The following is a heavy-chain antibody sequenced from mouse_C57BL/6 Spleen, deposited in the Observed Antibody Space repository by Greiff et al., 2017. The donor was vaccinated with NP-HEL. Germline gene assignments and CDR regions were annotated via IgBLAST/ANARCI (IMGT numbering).Heavy chain of an antibody. CDR2: IYPGSGNT. Sequence: VQLQESGAELVRPGASVKLSCKASGYTFTDYYINWVKQRPGQGLEWIARIYPGSGNTYYNEKFKGKATLTAEKSSSTAYMQLSSLTSEDSAVYFCARGDGYYKDYAMDYWGQGTSVTVSS. D-gene: IGHD2-3*01. V-gene: IGHV1-76*01. CDR1: GYTFTDYY. J-gene: IGHJ4*01. CDR3: ARGDGYYKDYAMDY.